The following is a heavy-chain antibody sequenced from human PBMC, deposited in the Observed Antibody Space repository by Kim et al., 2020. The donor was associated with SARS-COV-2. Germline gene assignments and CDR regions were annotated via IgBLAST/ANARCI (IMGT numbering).Heavy chain of an antibody. V-gene: IGHV3-23*01. CDR1: GFTFSSYA. D-gene: IGHD3-10*01. Sequence: GGSLRLSCSASGFTFSSYAMSWVRQAPGKGLEWVSYISGSGDNTHYADSVKGRFTISRDNTKNTLYLQMNSLRAEDTAVYYCCGSQVAYWGQGTLVTVSS. CDR2: ISGSGDNT. J-gene: IGHJ4*01. CDR3: CGSQVAY.